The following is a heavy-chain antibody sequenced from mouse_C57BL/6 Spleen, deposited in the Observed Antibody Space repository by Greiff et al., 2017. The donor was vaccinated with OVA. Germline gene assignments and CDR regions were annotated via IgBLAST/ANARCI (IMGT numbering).Heavy chain of an antibody. D-gene: IGHD1-1*02. J-gene: IGHJ3*01. V-gene: IGHV1-80*01. CDR2: IYPGDGDT. CDR1: GYAFSSYW. CDR3: ARGDGSYRFAY. Sequence: VQLVESGAELVKPGASVKISCKASGYAFSSYWMNWVKQRPGRGLEWIGQIYPGDGDTKYNGKFKGKATLTADKSSSTAYMQLSSLTSEDSAVYFCARGDGSYRFAYCGQGTLVTVSA.